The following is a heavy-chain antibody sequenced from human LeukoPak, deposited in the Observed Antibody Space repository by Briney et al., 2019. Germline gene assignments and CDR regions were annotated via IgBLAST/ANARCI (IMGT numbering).Heavy chain of an antibody. CDR2: ISGSGGST. CDR3: AREGQRLDYGMDV. CDR1: GFTFSSYA. J-gene: IGHJ6*04. D-gene: IGHD6-25*01. Sequence: PGGSLRLSCAASGFTFSSYAMSWVRQAPGKGLEWVSAISGSGGSTYYADSVRGRFTISRDNAKNLVYLQMNSLRVEDTAVYYCAREGQRLDYGMDVWGKGTTVTVSS. V-gene: IGHV3-23*01.